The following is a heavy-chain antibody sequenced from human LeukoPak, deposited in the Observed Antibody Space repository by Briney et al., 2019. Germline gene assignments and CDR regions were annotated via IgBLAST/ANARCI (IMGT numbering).Heavy chain of an antibody. Sequence: VXGGSISSGGYYWSWIRQHPGKGLEXXGYIYYSGSTYYNPSLKSRVTISVDTSKNQFSLKLSSVTAAHTAVYYCARGSRCSSTSCSYYYYYGMDVWGQGTTVTVSS. CDR1: GGSISSGGYY. CDR2: IYYSGST. J-gene: IGHJ6*02. V-gene: IGHV4-31*02. D-gene: IGHD2-2*01. CDR3: ARGSRCSSTSCSYYYYYGMDV.